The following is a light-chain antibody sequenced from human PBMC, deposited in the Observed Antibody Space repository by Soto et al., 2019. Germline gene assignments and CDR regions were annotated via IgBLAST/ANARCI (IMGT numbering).Light chain of an antibody. CDR2: YDD. CDR1: NSNIGNNA. J-gene: IGLJ2*01. CDR3: AAWDDSLNGPL. V-gene: IGLV1-36*01. Sequence: QSVLTQPPSVPAAPRQRVTISCSGTNSNIGNNAVNWYQQLPGKAPKLLIYYDDLLPSGVSDRFSGSKSGTSASLAISGLQSEDEADYYCAAWDDSLNGPLFGGGTKLTVL.